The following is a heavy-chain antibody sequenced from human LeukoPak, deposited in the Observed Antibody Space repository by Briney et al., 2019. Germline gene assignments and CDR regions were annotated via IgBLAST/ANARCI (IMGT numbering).Heavy chain of an antibody. CDR1: GFTFSSYA. D-gene: IGHD3-22*01. Sequence: PGGSLRVSCAASGFTFSSYAMHWVRQAPGKGLEYVSAISSNGGSTYYANSVKGRFTISRDNSKNTLYLQMGSLRAEDMAVYYCARVSSPYDSSGYLPYWGQGTLVTVSS. J-gene: IGHJ4*02. CDR3: ARVSSPYDSSGYLPY. CDR2: ISSNGGST. V-gene: IGHV3-64*01.